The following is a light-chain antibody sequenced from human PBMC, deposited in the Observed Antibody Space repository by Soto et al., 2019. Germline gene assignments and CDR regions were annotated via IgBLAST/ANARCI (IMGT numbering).Light chain of an antibody. CDR2: GVT. Sequence: QSALTQPASVSGSPGQSITISCTGTSSDIGFYNYVSWYQQYPGKAPNLLIYGVTNRPSGVSYRFSGSKSGSTASLTISGLRDEDEADYYCSSYTSSSSYVFGTGTKVTVL. J-gene: IGLJ1*01. CDR1: SSDIGFYNY. V-gene: IGLV2-14*03. CDR3: SSYTSSSSYV.